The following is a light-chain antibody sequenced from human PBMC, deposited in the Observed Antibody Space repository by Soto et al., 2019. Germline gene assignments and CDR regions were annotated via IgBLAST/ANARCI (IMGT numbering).Light chain of an antibody. CDR3: CSYADSNILV. J-gene: IGLJ2*01. V-gene: IGLV2-11*01. CDR2: DVA. Sequence: QSALTQPRSVSGSPGQSVTISCTGTSGDVGGYNYVSWYQHHPGKAPRLLIYDVAKRPSGVPDRFSAYKSGNTASLTISGLQAEDEAYFYCCSYADSNILVFGGGTKLTVL. CDR1: SGDVGGYNY.